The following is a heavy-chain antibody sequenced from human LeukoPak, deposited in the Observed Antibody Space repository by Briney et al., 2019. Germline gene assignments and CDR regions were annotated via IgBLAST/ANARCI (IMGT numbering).Heavy chain of an antibody. J-gene: IGHJ6*02. CDR1: GFTFSSYG. Sequence: GRSLRLSCAASGFTFSSYGMHWVRQAPGKGLEWVAVISYDGSNKYYADSVKGRFTISRDNSKNTLYLQMKRLRAEDTAVYYCAQETRSYDFWSGYYTGYSYYGMDVWGQGTTVTVSS. CDR2: ISYDGSNK. D-gene: IGHD3-3*01. V-gene: IGHV3-30*18. CDR3: AQETRSYDFWSGYYTGYSYYGMDV.